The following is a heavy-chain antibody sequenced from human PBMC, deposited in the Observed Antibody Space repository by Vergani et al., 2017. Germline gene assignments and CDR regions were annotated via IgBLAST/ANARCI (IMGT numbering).Heavy chain of an antibody. J-gene: IGHJ6*02. CDR2: MSPYNGNT. CDR3: AREGSGYSNPYYYSGMDV. CDR1: GYTFTSYG. V-gene: IGHV1-18*01. D-gene: IGHD2-15*01. Sequence: QVQLVQSGAEVKKPGASVKVSCKASGYTFTSYGISGVRQAPGQGLEWMGWMSPYNGNTNYAQKLQGRVTMTTDTSTSTAYMELRSLRSDDTAVYYCAREGSGYSNPYYYSGMDVWGQGCTVTVSS.